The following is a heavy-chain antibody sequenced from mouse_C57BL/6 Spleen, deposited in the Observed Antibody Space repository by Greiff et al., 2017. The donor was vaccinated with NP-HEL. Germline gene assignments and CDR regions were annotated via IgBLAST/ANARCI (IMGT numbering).Heavy chain of an antibody. D-gene: IGHD4-1*01. J-gene: IGHJ2*01. CDR1: GYAFSSSW. CDR2: IYPGDGDT. CDR3: ARNWEGY. Sequence: QVQLQQSGPELVKPGASVKISCKASGYAFSSSWMNWVKQRPGKGLEWIGRIYPGDGDTNYNGKFKGKATLTADKSSSTAYMQLSSLTAEDSAVYFCARNWEGYWGQGTTLTVSS. V-gene: IGHV1-82*01.